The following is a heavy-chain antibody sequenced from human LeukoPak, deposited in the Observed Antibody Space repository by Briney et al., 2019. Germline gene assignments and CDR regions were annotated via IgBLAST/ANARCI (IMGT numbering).Heavy chain of an antibody. CDR2: IKQDGSEK. J-gene: IGHJ4*02. D-gene: IGHD3-16*01. Sequence: PGGSLRLSCAGSGFSFSSYWMSWVRQAPGKGLEWVANIKQDGSEKYYVDSVKGRFTISRDNAKNSLYLQMNSLRAEDTAVYYCAKDQGYDYGDYWGQGTLVTVSS. CDR1: GFSFSSYW. CDR3: AKDQGYDYGDY. V-gene: IGHV3-7*03.